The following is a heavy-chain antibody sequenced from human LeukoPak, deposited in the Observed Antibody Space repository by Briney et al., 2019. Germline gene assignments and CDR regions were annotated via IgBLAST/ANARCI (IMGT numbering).Heavy chain of an antibody. CDR2: IYASGST. J-gene: IGHJ5*02. CDR3: ARDQGGYLSWFAP. V-gene: IGHV4-4*07. CDR1: GGSISSYY. Sequence: SETLSLTCTVSGGSISSYYWSWIRQPAGKGLEWIGRIYASGSTHYNPSLKSRVTMSVDTSKKQFSLNLSSVTAADTAVYYCARDQGGYLSWFAPWGQETLVTVSS. D-gene: IGHD5-12*01.